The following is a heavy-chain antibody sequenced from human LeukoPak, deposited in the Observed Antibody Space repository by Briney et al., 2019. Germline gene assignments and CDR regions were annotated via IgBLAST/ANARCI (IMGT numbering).Heavy chain of an antibody. Sequence: SGTLSLTCAVSGGSISSSNWWSWVRQPPGTGLEWIGEIYHSGTTNYNPSLKSRVTISVDKSKNQFSLKLSSVTAADTAVYYCARPSSSSWGTRYYYGMDVWGQGTTVTVSS. J-gene: IGHJ6*02. D-gene: IGHD6-13*01. CDR1: GGSISSSNW. CDR3: ARPSSSSWGTRYYYGMDV. CDR2: IYHSGTT. V-gene: IGHV4-4*02.